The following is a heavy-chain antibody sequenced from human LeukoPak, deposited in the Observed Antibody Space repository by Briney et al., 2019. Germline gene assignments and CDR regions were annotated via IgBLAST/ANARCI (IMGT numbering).Heavy chain of an antibody. CDR1: GFIHLHSA. J-gene: IGHJ5*02. Sequence: PGGSLRLSCAASGFIHLHSAMLWVRQAPGKGLEWVSTISGSGVSTYYADSVKGRFTISRDNSENTLYLQMNSLRAEDTAVYYCAKSPPFDPWGQGTLVTVSS. V-gene: IGHV3-23*01. CDR2: ISGSGVST. CDR3: AKSPPFDP.